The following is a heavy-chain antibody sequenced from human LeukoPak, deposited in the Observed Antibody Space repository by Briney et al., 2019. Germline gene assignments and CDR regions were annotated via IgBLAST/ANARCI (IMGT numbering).Heavy chain of an antibody. V-gene: IGHV1-18*01. CDR2: ISAYNGNT. Sequence: ASVKVSCKASGYTFTSYGISWVRQAPGQGLEWMRWISAYNGNTNYAQKLQGRVTMTTDTSTSTAYMELRSLRSDDTAVYYCARDSPYDFWSGSQYAYWGQGTLVTVSS. J-gene: IGHJ4*02. D-gene: IGHD3-3*01. CDR3: ARDSPYDFWSGSQYAY. CDR1: GYTFTSYG.